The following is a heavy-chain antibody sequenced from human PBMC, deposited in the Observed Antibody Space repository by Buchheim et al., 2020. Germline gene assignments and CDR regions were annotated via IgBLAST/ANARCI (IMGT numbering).Heavy chain of an antibody. CDR1: GGSFSGYY. V-gene: IGHV4-34*01. CDR3: ARRGHYYGSGSYGEWDY. D-gene: IGHD3-10*01. CDR2: INHSGST. Sequence: QVQLQQWGAGLLKPSETLSLTCAVYGGSFSGYYWSWIRQPPGKGLEWIGEINHSGSTNYNPSLKSRFTISVDTSKNQFSLKLSSVTAADTAVYYCARRGHYYGSGSYGEWDYWGQGTL. J-gene: IGHJ4*02.